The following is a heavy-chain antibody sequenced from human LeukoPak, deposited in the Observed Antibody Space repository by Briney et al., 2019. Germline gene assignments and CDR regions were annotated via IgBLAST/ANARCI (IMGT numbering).Heavy chain of an antibody. D-gene: IGHD5-12*01. J-gene: IGHJ4*02. Sequence: TGGSLRLSCAASGFTFSSYSMNWVRQAPGKGLEWVSSISSSSSYIYYADSVKGRFTISRDNAKNSLYLQMNSLRAEDTAVYYCARARPYSGYDYGDFDYWGQGTLVTVSS. CDR3: ARARPYSGYDYGDFDY. V-gene: IGHV3-21*01. CDR1: GFTFSSYS. CDR2: ISSSSSYI.